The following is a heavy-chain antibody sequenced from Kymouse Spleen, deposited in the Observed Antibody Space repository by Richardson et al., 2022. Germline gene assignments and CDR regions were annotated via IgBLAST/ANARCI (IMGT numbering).Heavy chain of an antibody. CDR1: GFTFSSYS. D-gene: IGHD1-26*01. CDR2: ISSSSSYI. CDR3: ARDPSGSYLDYYYYYGMDV. J-gene: IGHJ6*02. Sequence: EVQLVESGGGLVKPGGSLRLSCAASGFTFSSYSMNWVRQAPGKGLEWVSSISSSSSYIYYADSVKGRFTISRDNAKNSLYLQMNSLRAEDTAVYYCARDPSGSYLDYYYYYGMDVWGQGTTVTVSS. V-gene: IGHV3-21*03.